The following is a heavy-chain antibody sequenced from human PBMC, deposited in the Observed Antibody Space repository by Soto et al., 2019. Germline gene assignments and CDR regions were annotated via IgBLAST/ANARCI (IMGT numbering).Heavy chain of an antibody. CDR3: VRDRGYSGYDN. D-gene: IGHD5-12*01. Sequence: EVQLVESGGGLVQPGGSLRLSCAASGFNFNDYWMHWVRQVPGKGLVWVSRINTDGSTTTYADSVKGRFTMSRDNAKKTLYLQLNSLRVEDTAMYYCVRDRGYSGYDNWGQGTLVTVSS. CDR2: INTDGSTT. J-gene: IGHJ4*02. V-gene: IGHV3-74*01. CDR1: GFNFNDYW.